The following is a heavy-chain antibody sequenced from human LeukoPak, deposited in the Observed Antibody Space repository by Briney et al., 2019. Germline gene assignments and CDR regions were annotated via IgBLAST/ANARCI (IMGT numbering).Heavy chain of an antibody. CDR3: AEPLSRGY. D-gene: IGHD3-16*02. J-gene: IGHJ4*02. Sequence: GGSLRLSCAASGFTFSSYSMNWVRQAPGKGLEWVANIKQDGSEKYYVDSVKGRFTISRDNAKNSLYLQMNSLRAEDTAVYYCAEPLSRGYWGQGTLVTVSS. CDR2: IKQDGSEK. CDR1: GFTFSSYS. V-gene: IGHV3-7*01.